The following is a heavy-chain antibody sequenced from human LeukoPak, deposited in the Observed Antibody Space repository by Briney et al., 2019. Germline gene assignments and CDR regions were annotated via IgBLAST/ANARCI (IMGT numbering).Heavy chain of an antibody. CDR2: MNPNSGNT. V-gene: IGHV1-8*03. Sequence: GASVKVSCKASGYTFTSYDINWVRQATGQGLEWMGWMNPNSGNTGYAQKFQGRVTITRNTSIGTAYMELSSLRSEDTAVYYCAAGYYDSSGYYFSDYWGQGTLVTVSS. J-gene: IGHJ4*02. CDR3: AAGYYDSSGYYFSDY. CDR1: GYTFTSYD. D-gene: IGHD3-22*01.